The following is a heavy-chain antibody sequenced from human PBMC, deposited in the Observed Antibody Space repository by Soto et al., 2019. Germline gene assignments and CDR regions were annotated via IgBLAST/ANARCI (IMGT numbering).Heavy chain of an antibody. D-gene: IGHD2-2*01. CDR3: ARARRVVVPAAIEDYYYGMDV. Sequence: ASVNVSCKASGYTFTGYYMHWVRQAPGQGLEWMGWINPNSGGTNYAQKFQGWVTMTRDTSISTAYMELSRLRSDDTAVYYCARARRVVVPAAIEDYYYGMDVWGQGTTVTVSS. CDR1: GYTFTGYY. CDR2: INPNSGGT. J-gene: IGHJ6*02. V-gene: IGHV1-2*04.